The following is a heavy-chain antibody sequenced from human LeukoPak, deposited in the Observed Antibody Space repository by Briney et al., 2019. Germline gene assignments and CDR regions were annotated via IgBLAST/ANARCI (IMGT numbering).Heavy chain of an antibody. D-gene: IGHD2/OR15-2a*01. CDR3: ARLCNWYLDY. CDR2: FFSSGNT. CDR1: GGSISGYY. J-gene: IGHJ4*02. Sequence: KPSETLSLTCSISGGSISGYYWSWIRQPPGKGLEWIGYFFSSGNTNSNPSLKSRVTISEDTPKNQFSLKLRSVTAADTAVYYCARLCNWYLDYWGQGSLVTVSS. V-gene: IGHV4-59*01.